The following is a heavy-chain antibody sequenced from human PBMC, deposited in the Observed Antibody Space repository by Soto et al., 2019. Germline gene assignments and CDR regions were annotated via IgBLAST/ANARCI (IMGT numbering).Heavy chain of an antibody. CDR2: IYYSGST. CDR3: ARARSGSYCGGDCYEFRGRLDAFDI. J-gene: IGHJ3*02. D-gene: IGHD2-21*02. Sequence: SETLSLTCTVSGGSISSYYWSWIRQPPGKGLEWFGYIYYSGSTNYNPSLKSRVTISVDTSKNQFSLKLSSVTAADTAVYYCARARSGSYCGGDCYEFRGRLDAFDIWGQGTMVT. CDR1: GGSISSYY. V-gene: IGHV4-59*08.